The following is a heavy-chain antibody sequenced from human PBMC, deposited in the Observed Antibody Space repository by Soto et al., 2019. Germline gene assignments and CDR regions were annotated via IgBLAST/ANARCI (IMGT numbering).Heavy chain of an antibody. CDR3: AIFIGAAGRI. Sequence: QMPLQESGPGLVKPSGTLSLTCAVSGGSVSSPNWWTWVRQPPGKGLEWIGDIYHIGSTNHYNPSLKTRVTLSLNRSQNLLSLRLTSVPAADTAVYFCAIFIGAAGRIWGQGTLVTVSS. V-gene: IGHV4-4*02. J-gene: IGHJ4*02. D-gene: IGHD6-13*01. CDR2: IYHIGST. CDR1: GGSVSSPNW.